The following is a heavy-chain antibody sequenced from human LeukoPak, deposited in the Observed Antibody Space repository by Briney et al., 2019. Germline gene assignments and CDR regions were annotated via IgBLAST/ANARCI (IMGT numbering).Heavy chain of an antibody. CDR1: GGSISSGGYS. CDR3: ARASYGDYGDY. J-gene: IGHJ4*02. Sequence: SETLSLTCAVSGGSISSGGYSWSWIRQPPGKGLEWIGYIYHSGSIYYNPSLKSRVTLSVDRSKNQFSLKLSSVTAADTAVYYCARASYGDYGDYWGQGTLVTVSS. V-gene: IGHV4-30-2*01. D-gene: IGHD4-17*01. CDR2: IYHSGSI.